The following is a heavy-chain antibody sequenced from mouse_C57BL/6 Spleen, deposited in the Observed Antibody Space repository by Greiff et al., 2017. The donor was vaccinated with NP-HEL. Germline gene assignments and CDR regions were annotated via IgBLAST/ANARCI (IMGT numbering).Heavy chain of an antibody. Sequence: EVHLVESGPGLVKTSQSLSLTCSVTGYSITSGYYWNWIRQFPGNKLEWMGYISYDGSNNYNPSLKNRISITRDTSKHQFFLKLNSVTTEDTATYYCARALNYYGSSYGNAMDYGGQGTSVTVSS. CDR2: ISYDGSN. D-gene: IGHD1-1*01. CDR1: GYSITSGYY. V-gene: IGHV3-6*01. J-gene: IGHJ4*01. CDR3: ARALNYYGSSYGNAMDY.